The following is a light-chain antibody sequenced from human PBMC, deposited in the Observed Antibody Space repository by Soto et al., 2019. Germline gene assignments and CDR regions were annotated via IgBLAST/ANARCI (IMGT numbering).Light chain of an antibody. Sequence: QSVLTQPASVSGSPGQSITISCTGTSSDVGSYNLVSWYQQQPGKAPKLMIYEGSKRHSGVSNRFSGSKSGNTASLTISGLQAADEADYYCCSYSGSSTWVFGGGTKLTVL. V-gene: IGLV2-23*01. J-gene: IGLJ3*02. CDR2: EGS. CDR3: CSYSGSSTWV. CDR1: SSDVGSYNL.